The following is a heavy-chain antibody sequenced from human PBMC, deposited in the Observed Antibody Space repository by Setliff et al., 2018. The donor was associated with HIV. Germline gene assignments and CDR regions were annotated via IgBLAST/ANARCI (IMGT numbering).Heavy chain of an antibody. J-gene: IGHJ6*02. CDR2: INSDGSST. CDR3: ASQGVVVTTRGHHYYGLNV. D-gene: IGHD2-15*01. Sequence: GGSLRLSCAASGLTVSSNYMSWVRQAPGKGLEWVSRINSDGSSTSYADSVKGLFTISRDNAKNSLYLQMNCLRAEDTAVYYCASQGVVVTTRGHHYYGLNVWGQGTTVTVSS. V-gene: IGHV3-74*01. CDR1: GLTVSSNY.